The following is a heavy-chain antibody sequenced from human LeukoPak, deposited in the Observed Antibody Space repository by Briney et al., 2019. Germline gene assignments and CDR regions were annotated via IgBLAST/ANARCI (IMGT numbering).Heavy chain of an antibody. CDR1: GGSFSGYY. J-gene: IGHJ3*02. CDR3: ARQQWLFPREDAFDI. CDR2: INHSGST. Sequence: SETLSLTCAVYGGSFSGYYWSWIRQPPGKGLEWIGEINHSGSTNYNPSLKSRVTISVDTSKNQFSLKLSSVTAADTAVYYCARQQWLFPREDAFDIWGQGTMVTVSS. V-gene: IGHV4-34*01. D-gene: IGHD6-19*01.